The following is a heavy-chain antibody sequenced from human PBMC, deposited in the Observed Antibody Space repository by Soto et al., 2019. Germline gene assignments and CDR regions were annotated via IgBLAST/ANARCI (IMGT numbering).Heavy chain of an antibody. J-gene: IGHJ5*02. D-gene: IGHD6-13*01. CDR1: DASVSNSHFY. CDR2: INYSGST. V-gene: IGHV4-39*01. CDR3: ARRWAIAAGRGGWFDP. Sequence: PSETLSLPCTVSDASVSNSHFYWGWIRQPPGKGLEWIGSINYSGSTYYNPSLQSRHTISVDTSNYQFSLKLSSVTAADTGVYYCARRWAIAAGRGGWFDPWGQGTLVTVSS.